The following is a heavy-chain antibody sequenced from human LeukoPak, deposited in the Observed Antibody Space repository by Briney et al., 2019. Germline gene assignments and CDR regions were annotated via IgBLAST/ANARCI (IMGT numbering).Heavy chain of an antibody. V-gene: IGHV1-2*02. Sequence: ASVKVSFKTSGYSFTDYYMHWVRQATGQGLEWMGWINPNSGGTSSAQKFQGRVTMTRDTSISTVYMEVSWLTSDDTAIYYCARADRLHGGPYLIGPWGQGTLVTVSS. CDR2: INPNSGGT. J-gene: IGHJ5*02. CDR3: ARADRLHGGPYLIGP. D-gene: IGHD2-21*01. CDR1: GYSFTDYY.